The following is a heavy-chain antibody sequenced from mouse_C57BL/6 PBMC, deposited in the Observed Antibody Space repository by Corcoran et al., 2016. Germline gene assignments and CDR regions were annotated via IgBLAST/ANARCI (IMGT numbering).Heavy chain of an antibody. J-gene: IGHJ4*01. CDR2: SNPNNGGT. D-gene: IGHD3-1*01. CDR3: AAPYGSGPGDYAMDY. Sequence: EVQLQQSGPELVKPGASVKISCKASGYTFTDYYMNWVKQSHGKSLEWIGDSNPNNGGTSYNQKFKGKATLTVNTSSSTAYMELRSLTSEDSAVYYCAAPYGSGPGDYAMDYWGQGTSVTVSS. CDR1: GYTFTDYY. V-gene: IGHV1-26*01.